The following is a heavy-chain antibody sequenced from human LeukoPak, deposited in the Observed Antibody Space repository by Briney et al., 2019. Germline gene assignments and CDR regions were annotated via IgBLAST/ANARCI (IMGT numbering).Heavy chain of an antibody. CDR3: AMDRGYSYGYDY. Sequence: PSETLSLTCTVSGVSISAYYWSWIRQPAGNGLEWIGRIYPGESIYARENTYYNPSLKSRVSMSGDTSKNQFSLKLSSVTAADTAVYYCAMDRGYSYGYDYWGQGTLVTVSS. CDR1: GVSISAYY. V-gene: IGHV4-4*07. D-gene: IGHD5-18*01. J-gene: IGHJ4*02. CDR2: IYPGESIYARENT.